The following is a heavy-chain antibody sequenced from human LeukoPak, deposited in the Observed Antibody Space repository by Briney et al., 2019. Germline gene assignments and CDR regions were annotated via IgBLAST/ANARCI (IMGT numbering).Heavy chain of an antibody. J-gene: IGHJ1*01. CDR2: INHSGST. V-gene: IGHV4-34*01. CDR1: GGSFSGYY. D-gene: IGHD1-26*01. Sequence: PSETLSLTCAVYGGSFSGYYWSWIRQPPGKGLEWIGEINHSGSTNYNPSLKSRVTISVDTSKNQFSLKLSSVTAADTAVYYCARGLGGVFKPGGRAPLVTFPS. CDR3: ARGLGGVFKP.